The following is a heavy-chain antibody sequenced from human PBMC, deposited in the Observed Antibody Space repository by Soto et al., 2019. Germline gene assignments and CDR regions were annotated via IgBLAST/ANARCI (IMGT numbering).Heavy chain of an antibody. CDR1: GISLSSSGVG. J-gene: IGHJ4*02. D-gene: IGHD3-10*01. CDR2: FYWDDDK. V-gene: IGHV2-5*02. CDR3: AHRCDRFEFFDY. Sequence: QITLKESGPALVKPTQTLTLTCTVSGISLSSSGVGVGWICQPPGKALEWLGLFYWDDDKRYRPSLKSRLTITKDTSKNQVVLTMTNMDPVDTATYYCAHRCDRFEFFDYWGQGTLVTVSS.